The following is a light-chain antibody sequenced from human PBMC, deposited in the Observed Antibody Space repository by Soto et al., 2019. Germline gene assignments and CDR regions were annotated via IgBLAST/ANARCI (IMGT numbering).Light chain of an antibody. Sequence: QSALTQPLSASGSPGQSVTISCTGTSSDVGGYNYVSWYQQHPGKAPKLMIYEVSKRPSGVPDRFSGSKSGNTASLTVSGLQAEDEDDYYCSSYAGSNLVVFGGGTKVTVL. CDR2: EVS. CDR3: SSYAGSNLVV. J-gene: IGLJ2*01. V-gene: IGLV2-8*01. CDR1: SSDVGGYNY.